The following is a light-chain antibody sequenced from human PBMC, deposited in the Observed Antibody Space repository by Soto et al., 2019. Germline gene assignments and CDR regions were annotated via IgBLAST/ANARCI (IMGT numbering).Light chain of an antibody. CDR3: QQSNDWWT. Sequence: EIVMMQSPATLSVSPGGRSTLSCRASQSVSNNLAWYQQKPGQAPRLLIYGASTRATGIPARLSGSGSGTEFTLTISSLQSEDFAVYYCQQSNDWWTFGQGTKVDIK. V-gene: IGKV3-15*01. CDR2: GAS. J-gene: IGKJ1*01. CDR1: QSVSNN.